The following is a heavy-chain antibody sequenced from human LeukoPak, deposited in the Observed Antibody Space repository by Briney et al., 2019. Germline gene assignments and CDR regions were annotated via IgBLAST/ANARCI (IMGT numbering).Heavy chain of an antibody. V-gene: IGHV3-30-3*01. J-gene: IGHJ4*02. CDR3: ARDRQGRTYYFDY. CDR2: ISYDGSNK. CDR1: GFTFNRYA. Sequence: PGGSLRLSCAASGFTFNRYAMHWLRQAPGQGLEWVAVISYDGSNKYYADSVKGRFTISKDNSKNTLYLQMNSLRAEDTAVYYCARDRQGRTYYFDYWGQGTLVTVSS.